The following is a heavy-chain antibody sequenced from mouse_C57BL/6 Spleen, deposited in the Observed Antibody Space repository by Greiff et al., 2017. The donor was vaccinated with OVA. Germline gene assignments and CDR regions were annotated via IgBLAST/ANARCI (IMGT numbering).Heavy chain of an antibody. CDR2: ISSGSSTI. CDR3: ARGYAYAMDY. D-gene: IGHD2-10*02. J-gene: IGHJ4*01. V-gene: IGHV5-17*01. Sequence: EVKLVESGGGLVKPGGSLKLSCAASGFTFSDYGMHWVRQAPEKGLEWVAYISSGSSTIYYADTVKGRFTISRDNAKNTLFLQMTSLRSEDTAMYYCARGYAYAMDYWGQGTSVTVSS. CDR1: GFTFSDYG.